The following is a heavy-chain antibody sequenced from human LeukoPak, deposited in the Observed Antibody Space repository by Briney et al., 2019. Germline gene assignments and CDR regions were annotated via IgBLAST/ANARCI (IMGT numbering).Heavy chain of an antibody. CDR2: IYYSGST. J-gene: IGHJ3*02. V-gene: IGHV4-59*01. CDR3: ARETRLHSGSYSNDAFDI. D-gene: IGHD1-26*01. Sequence: SETLSLTCTVSGGSISSYYWSWIRQPPGKGLEWIGYIYYSGSTDYNPSLKSRVTISLDTSKNQFSLRLSSVTPADTAVYYCARETRLHSGSYSNDAFDIWGQGTMVTVSS. CDR1: GGSISSYY.